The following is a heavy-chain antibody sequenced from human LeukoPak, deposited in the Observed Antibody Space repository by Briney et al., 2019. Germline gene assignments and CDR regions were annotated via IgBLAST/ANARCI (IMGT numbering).Heavy chain of an antibody. V-gene: IGHV3-30-3*01. CDR3: ARDRSGYANDSFDF. Sequence: GGSVILSCAASGFTFSSYAMHWVRQAPGKGLEWVAVLSYGGTNKYYADSVKGRFTISRDNSKNTMFLQMNSLRAEDTAVYHCARDRSGYANDSFDFWGQGTMVTVSS. J-gene: IGHJ3*01. CDR1: GFTFSSYA. D-gene: IGHD3-3*01. CDR2: LSYGGTNK.